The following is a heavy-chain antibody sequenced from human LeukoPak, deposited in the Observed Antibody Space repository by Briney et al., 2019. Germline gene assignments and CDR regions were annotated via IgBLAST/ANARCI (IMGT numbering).Heavy chain of an antibody. V-gene: IGHV1-2*02. CDR2: INPNSGGT. D-gene: IGHD3-22*01. CDR1: GYTFTSYG. J-gene: IGHJ4*02. CDR3: ARGVGPEYYYDSSGFDY. Sequence: GAPVKVSCKASGYTFTSYGISWVRQAPGQGLEWMGWINPNSGGTNYAQKFQGRVTMTRDTSISTAYMELSRLRSDDTAVYYCARGVGPEYYYDSSGFDYWGQGTLVTVSS.